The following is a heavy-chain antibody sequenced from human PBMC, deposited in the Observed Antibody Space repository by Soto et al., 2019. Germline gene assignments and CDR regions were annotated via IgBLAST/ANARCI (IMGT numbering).Heavy chain of an antibody. CDR1: GFTFSSYW. CDR3: ARDLETSGVAAPTTTPMAV. D-gene: IGHD6-6*01. CDR2: IKQDGSEK. J-gene: IGHJ6*03. V-gene: IGHV3-7*01. Sequence: PGGSLRLSCAASGFTFSSYWMSWVRQAPGKGLEWVANIKQDGSEKYYVDSVKGRFTISRDNAKNSLYLQMNSLRAEDTAVYYCARDLETSGVAAPTTTPMAVWGKGTTVTVSS.